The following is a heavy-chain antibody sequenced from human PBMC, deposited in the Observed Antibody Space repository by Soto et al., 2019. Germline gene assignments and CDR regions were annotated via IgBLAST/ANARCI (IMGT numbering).Heavy chain of an antibody. J-gene: IGHJ4*02. D-gene: IGHD3-22*01. CDR2: VYYTGST. CDR1: GDSISPFY. CDR3: ARGRTVRNYADDSSDYFYFFDY. Sequence: PSETLSLTATVSGDSISPFYWGWRRQSPGKELEWIGYVYYTGSTNHNPSLKSRVTISVDRSKNQFSLKLTSANAADTAVYYCARGRTVRNYADDSSDYFYFFDYWGQGTQVTVSS. V-gene: IGHV4-59*01.